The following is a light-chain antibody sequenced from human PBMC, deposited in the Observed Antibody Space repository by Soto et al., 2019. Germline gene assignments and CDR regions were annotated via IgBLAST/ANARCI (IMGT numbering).Light chain of an antibody. CDR2: EVS. J-gene: IGLJ2*01. CDR3: SSYTGNGISTVV. Sequence: QSVLTQPPSASGSPGQSVTISCTGTSSDVGAYDYVSWFQQHPGRAPKLMIYEVSKRPSGVPDRFSGSKSGNTASLTVSGLQTEDEADYYCSSYTGNGISTVVVGGGTNSPS. V-gene: IGLV2-8*01. CDR1: SSDVGAYDY.